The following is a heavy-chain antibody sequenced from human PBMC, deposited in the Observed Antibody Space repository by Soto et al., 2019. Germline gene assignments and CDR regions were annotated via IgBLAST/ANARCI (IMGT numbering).Heavy chain of an antibody. CDR2: IWYDGSNK. J-gene: IGHJ4*02. CDR3: ARESVAGTNCFDY. Sequence: GGSLRLSCAASGFTFSSYGMHWVRQAPGKGLEWVAVIWYDGSNKYYADSVKGRFTISRDNSKNTLYLQMNSLRAEDTAVYYCARESVAGTNCFDYWGQGTLVTVSS. D-gene: IGHD6-19*01. CDR1: GFTFSSYG. V-gene: IGHV3-33*01.